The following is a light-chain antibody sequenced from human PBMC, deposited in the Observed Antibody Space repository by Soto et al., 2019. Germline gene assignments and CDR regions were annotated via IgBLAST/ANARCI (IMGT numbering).Light chain of an antibody. CDR1: KSTTSY. V-gene: IGKV1-39*01. J-gene: IGKJ4*01. CDR2: AAS. CDR3: YQNYSTPALT. Sequence: DIQMTQSPSSLSASLGDRVTITCWASKSTTSYLNWYQQKPGKAPKLLIYAASSLQSGVPSRFISGRSGTDVSPPISSLQPEDVATDYYYQNYSTPALTFGGGTKVEIK.